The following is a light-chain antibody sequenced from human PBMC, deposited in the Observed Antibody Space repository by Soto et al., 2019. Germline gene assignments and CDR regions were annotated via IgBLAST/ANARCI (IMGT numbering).Light chain of an antibody. CDR2: DAS. V-gene: IGKV1D-13*01. CDR1: RGISSA. Sequence: AIQLTQSPSSLSASVGDRVTITCRASRGISSALAWYRQKPGKAPKLLIYDASSLESGVPSRFSGSGSGTDFTLTISSLQPEDFATYYCQQFNNYLITFGQGTRLEIK. CDR3: QQFNNYLIT. J-gene: IGKJ5*01.